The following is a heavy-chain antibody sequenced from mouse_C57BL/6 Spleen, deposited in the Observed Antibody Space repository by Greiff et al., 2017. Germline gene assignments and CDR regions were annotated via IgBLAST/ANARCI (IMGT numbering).Heavy chain of an antibody. D-gene: IGHD1-1*01. CDR2: IHPNSGST. CDR1: GYTFTSYW. Sequence: VQLQQPGAELVKPGASVKLSCKASGYTFTSYWMHWVKQRPGQGLEWIGMIHPNSGSTNYNEKFKSKATLTVDKSSSTAYMQLSSLTSEDSAVYYCARSDYDGSSWFAYWGQGTLVTVSA. CDR3: ARSDYDGSSWFAY. J-gene: IGHJ3*01. V-gene: IGHV1-64*01.